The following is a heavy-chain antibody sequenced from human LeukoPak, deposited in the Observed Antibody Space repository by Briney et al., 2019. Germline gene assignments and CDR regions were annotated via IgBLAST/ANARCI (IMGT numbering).Heavy chain of an antibody. Sequence: ASVKVSCKASGGTFSSYAISWVRQAPGQGLEWMGWISAYNGNTNYAQKLQGRVTMTTDTSTSTAYMELRSLRSDDTAVYYCARAIYSYGSDFDYWGQGTLVTVSS. CDR2: ISAYNGNT. CDR3: ARAIYSYGSDFDY. J-gene: IGHJ4*02. CDR1: GGTFSSYA. V-gene: IGHV1-18*01. D-gene: IGHD5-18*01.